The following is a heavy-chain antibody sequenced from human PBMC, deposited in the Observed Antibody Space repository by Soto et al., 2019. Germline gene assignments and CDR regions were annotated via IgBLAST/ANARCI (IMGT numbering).Heavy chain of an antibody. CDR2: ISYDGSNK. CDR1: GFTFSSYG. V-gene: IGHV3-30*18. Sequence: QVQLVESGGGVVQPGRSLRLSCAASGFTFSSYGMHWVRQAPGKGLEWVAVISYDGSNKYYADSVKGRFTISRDNSKNTLYLQMNSLRAEDTAVYYCAKDPWAGRSRYATYDAFDIWGQGTMVTVSS. D-gene: IGHD6-13*01. J-gene: IGHJ3*02. CDR3: AKDPWAGRSRYATYDAFDI.